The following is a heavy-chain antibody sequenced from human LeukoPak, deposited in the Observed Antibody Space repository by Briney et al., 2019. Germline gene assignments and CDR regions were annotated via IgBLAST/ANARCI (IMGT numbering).Heavy chain of an antibody. CDR2: IQFDGSNS. V-gene: IGHV3-30*02. Sequence: GGSLRLSCEASGFSFTTYGMHWVRQAPGKGLEWVAFIQFDGSNSYYADSVKGRFTISRDNSKNTLYLQMNSLRAEDTAVYYCARERQLRWGYYYMDVWGKGTTVTVSS. D-gene: IGHD6-13*01. J-gene: IGHJ6*03. CDR1: GFSFTTYG. CDR3: ARERQLRWGYYYMDV.